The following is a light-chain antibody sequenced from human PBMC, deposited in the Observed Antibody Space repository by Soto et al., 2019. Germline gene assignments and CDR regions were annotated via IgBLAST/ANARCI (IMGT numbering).Light chain of an antibody. J-gene: IGLJ1*01. CDR1: SSDVGGYSY. Sequence: QSALTQPGSVSGSPGQSVTISCTGTSSDVGGYSYVSWYQQHPGKAPKLMIYEVSNRPSGVPDRFSGSKSGNTASLTISGLQAEDEADYYCSSYTGSCTCVFGTGTKLTVL. CDR3: SSYTGSCTCV. CDR2: EVS. V-gene: IGLV2-11*01.